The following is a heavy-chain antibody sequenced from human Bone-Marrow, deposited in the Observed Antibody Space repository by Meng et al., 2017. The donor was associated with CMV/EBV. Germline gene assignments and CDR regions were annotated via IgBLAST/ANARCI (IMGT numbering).Heavy chain of an antibody. CDR1: GFSLSTSGVG. CDR3: AHSQFQLWPLDY. V-gene: IGHV2-5*01. CDR2: IYWNDDK. D-gene: IGHD5-18*01. J-gene: IGHJ4*02. Sequence: TFSGFSLSTSGVGVGSIRQPPGKALEWLALIYWNDDKRYSPSLKSRLTITKDTSKNQVVLTMTNMDPVDTATYYCAHSQFQLWPLDYWGQGTLVTVSS.